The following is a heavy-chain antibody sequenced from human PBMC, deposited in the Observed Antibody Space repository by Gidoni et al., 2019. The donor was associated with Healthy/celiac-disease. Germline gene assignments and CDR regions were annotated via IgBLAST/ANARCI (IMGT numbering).Heavy chain of an antibody. CDR1: GGTFSSYA. V-gene: IGHV1-69*01. CDR3: ARELLIKGRYHDVFDY. Sequence: QVQLVQSGAEVKKPGSSVKVSCKASGGTFSSYASSWVRQAPGQGLEWMGGIIPIFGTAHYAQKFPGRVTITSAESTSTASMELSSLRSEDTAVYYCARELLIKGRYHDVFDYWGQGTLVTVSS. CDR2: IIPIFGTA. J-gene: IGHJ4*02. D-gene: IGHD3-22*01.